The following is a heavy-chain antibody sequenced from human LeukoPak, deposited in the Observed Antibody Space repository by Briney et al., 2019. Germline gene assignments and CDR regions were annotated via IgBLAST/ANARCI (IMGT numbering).Heavy chain of an antibody. CDR1: GYTFTSYG. J-gene: IGHJ4*02. Sequence: ASVKVSCKASGYTFTSYGTSWVRQAPGQGLEWMGWISAYNGNTNYAQKLQGRVTMTTDTSTSTAYMELRSLRSEDTAVYYCASNYDSSGYYLPLRYWGQGTLVTVSS. D-gene: IGHD3-22*01. V-gene: IGHV1-18*01. CDR3: ASNYDSSGYYLPLRY. CDR2: ISAYNGNT.